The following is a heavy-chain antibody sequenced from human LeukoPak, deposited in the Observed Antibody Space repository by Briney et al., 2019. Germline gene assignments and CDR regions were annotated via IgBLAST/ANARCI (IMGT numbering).Heavy chain of an antibody. J-gene: IGHJ4*02. Sequence: GASVKVSCKASGGTFSSYAISWVQQAPGQGLEWMGRIFPILGIANYAQKFQGRVTITADKSTSTAYMELSSLRSEDTAVYYCARVGGYSGYDYGPKYYFDYWGQGTLVTVSS. D-gene: IGHD5-12*01. CDR3: ARVGGYSGYDYGPKYYFDY. V-gene: IGHV1-69*04. CDR1: GGTFSSYA. CDR2: IFPILGIA.